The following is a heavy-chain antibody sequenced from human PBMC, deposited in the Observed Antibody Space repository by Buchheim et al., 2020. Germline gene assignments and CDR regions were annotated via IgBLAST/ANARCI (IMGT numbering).Heavy chain of an antibody. Sequence: QVQLQESGPGLVKPSGTLSITCAVSGGPISSSNWWSWVRQPPGKGLEWIGEIYHSGSTNYNPSLKSRVTISVAKSKNQFSLKLSSVTAADTAVYYCARYYYDSSGYYYVASYFDYWGQGTL. V-gene: IGHV4-4*02. CDR2: IYHSGST. J-gene: IGHJ4*02. CDR3: ARYYYDSSGYYYVASYFDY. D-gene: IGHD3-22*01. CDR1: GGPISSSNW.